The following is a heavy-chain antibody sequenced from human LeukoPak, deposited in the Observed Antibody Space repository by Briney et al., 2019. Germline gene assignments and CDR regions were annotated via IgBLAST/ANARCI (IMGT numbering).Heavy chain of an antibody. D-gene: IGHD6-25*01. CDR2: INPNSGGT. CDR3: ARVSAALGTRYMDV. V-gene: IGHV1-2*02. Sequence: ASVKVSCKASGYTFTGYYMHWVRQAPGQGLEWMGWINPNSGGTNYAQKFQGRVTMTRDTSISIAYMELSRLRSDDTAVYYCARVSAALGTRYMDVWGNGTTVIVSS. CDR1: GYTFTGYY. J-gene: IGHJ6*03.